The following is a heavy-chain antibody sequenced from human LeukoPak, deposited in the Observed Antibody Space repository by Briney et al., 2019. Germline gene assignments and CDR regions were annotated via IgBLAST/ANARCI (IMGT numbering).Heavy chain of an antibody. D-gene: IGHD3-22*01. V-gene: IGHV3-9*01. Sequence: GGSLRLSCAASGFTFDDYAMHWVRQAPGKGLEWVSGISWNSGSIGYADSVKGRFTISRDNAKNSLYLRMNSLRAEDTALYYCAKAVRQWLSSPFDYWGQGTLVTVSS. CDR3: AKAVRQWLSSPFDY. CDR1: GFTFDDYA. J-gene: IGHJ4*02. CDR2: ISWNSGSI.